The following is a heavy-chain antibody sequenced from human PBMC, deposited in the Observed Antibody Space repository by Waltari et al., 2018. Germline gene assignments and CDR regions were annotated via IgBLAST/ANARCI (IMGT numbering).Heavy chain of an antibody. CDR2: ISPSDEST. D-gene: IGHD3-3*01. Sequence: QLLESGGGLVQPGGSLRLSCAASGFTFSNHALSCVRQAPGKGWEWVSAISPSDESTYLVDSVKGRFTISRDNSKNTLYLQMSSLRAEDTAIYFCARDSPILTFWGQGTLVAVSS. J-gene: IGHJ4*02. V-gene: IGHV3-23*01. CDR1: GFTFSNHA. CDR3: ARDSPILTF.